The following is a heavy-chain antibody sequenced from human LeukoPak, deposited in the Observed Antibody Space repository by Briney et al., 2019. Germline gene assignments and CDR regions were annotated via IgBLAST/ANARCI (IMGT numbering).Heavy chain of an antibody. J-gene: IGHJ4*02. CDR3: ARGPLSRAYDF. D-gene: IGHD3/OR15-3a*01. CDR1: GXSFSGYH. CDR2: LNNSGMT. Sequence: TETLSLTCVVYGXSFSGYHWSWIRQPPGKGLEWIGELNNSGMTNYSASLKSRATISVDTSNNHFFLKLASVTAADTAVYYCARGPLSRAYDFWGQGTLVTVSS. V-gene: IGHV4-34*01.